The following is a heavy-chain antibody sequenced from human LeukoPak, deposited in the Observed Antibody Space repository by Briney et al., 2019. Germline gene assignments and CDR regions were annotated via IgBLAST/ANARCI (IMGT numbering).Heavy chain of an antibody. CDR3: ARQYCGGDCYSYNWFDP. CDR1: GYRFTSYW. Sequence: PGESLKISCKGSGYRFTSYWIGWVRQMPGKGLEWMGIIYPGDSDTRSSPSFQGQVTISADKSISTAYLQWSSLKASDTAMYYCARQYCGGDCYSYNWFDPWGQGTLVTVSS. CDR2: IYPGDSDT. J-gene: IGHJ5*02. V-gene: IGHV5-51*01. D-gene: IGHD2-21*02.